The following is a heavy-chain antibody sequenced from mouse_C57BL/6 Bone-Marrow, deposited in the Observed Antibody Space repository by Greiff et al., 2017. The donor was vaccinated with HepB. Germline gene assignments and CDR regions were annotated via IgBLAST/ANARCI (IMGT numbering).Heavy chain of an antibody. Sequence: QVQLKESGPGLVQPSQSLSITCTVSGFSLTSYGVHWVRQSPGKGLEWLGVIWRGGSTDYNAAFMSRLSITKDNSKSQVFFKMNSLQADDTAIYYGAKNRLSYYYAMDYWGQGTSVTVSS. V-gene: IGHV2-5*01. J-gene: IGHJ4*01. CDR3: AKNRLSYYYAMDY. D-gene: IGHD6-2*01. CDR1: GFSLTSYG. CDR2: IWRGGST.